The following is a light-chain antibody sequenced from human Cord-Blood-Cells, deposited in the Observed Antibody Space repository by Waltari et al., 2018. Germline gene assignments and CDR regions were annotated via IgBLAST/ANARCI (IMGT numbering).Light chain of an antibody. CDR2: AAS. Sequence: DIQMTQSPSSLSASVGDRDTITCRASQSISNHVNWYQQKPGKAPKLLIYAASSLQSGVPSRFSGSGSGTDFTLTISSLQPEDFATYYCQQSYSTPSFGGGTKVEIK. V-gene: IGKV1-39*01. CDR3: QQSYSTPS. CDR1: QSISNH. J-gene: IGKJ4*01.